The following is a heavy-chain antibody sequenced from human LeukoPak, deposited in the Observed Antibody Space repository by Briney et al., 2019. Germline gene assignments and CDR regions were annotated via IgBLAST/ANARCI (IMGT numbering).Heavy chain of an antibody. V-gene: IGHV4-39*01. CDR1: GGSISSSSYY. D-gene: IGHD2/OR15-2a*01. J-gene: IGHJ5*02. CDR2: IYYSGST. Sequence: SETLSLTCTVSGGSISSSSYYWGWIRQPPGKGLEWIGSIYYSGSTYYSPSLKSRVTISVDTSKNQFSLKLSSVTAADTAVYYCARHGLGLSDFDPWGQGTLVTVSS. CDR3: ARHGLGLSDFDP.